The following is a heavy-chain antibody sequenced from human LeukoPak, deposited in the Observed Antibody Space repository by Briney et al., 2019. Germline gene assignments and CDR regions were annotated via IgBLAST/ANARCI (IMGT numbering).Heavy chain of an antibody. Sequence: PGRSLRLSCAASGFTFSSYAMHWVRQAPGKGLEGVAVISYDGSNKYYADSVKGRFTISRDNSKNTLYLQMNSLRAEDTAVYYCARDYYGSGSSYSLRYWGQGTLVTVSS. CDR1: GFTFSSYA. J-gene: IGHJ4*02. CDR2: ISYDGSNK. V-gene: IGHV3-30-3*01. CDR3: ARDYYGSGSSYSLRY. D-gene: IGHD3-10*01.